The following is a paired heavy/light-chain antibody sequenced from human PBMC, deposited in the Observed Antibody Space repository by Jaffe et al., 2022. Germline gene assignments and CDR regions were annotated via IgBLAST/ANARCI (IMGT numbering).Heavy chain of an antibody. D-gene: IGHD1-26*01. CDR3: VRDRKVGVGDEKRGDY. CDR2: IGVGGSL. Sequence: EVQLVESGGGLVQPGGSLRISCAASGFTFNMFEMNWVRQAPGKGLESVAYIGVGGSLYYPDSVRGRFTVSRDNAKNSLYLQMNSLRVEDTAVYYCVRDRKVGVGDEKRGDYWGQGTLVTVSS. V-gene: IGHV3-48*03. CDR1: GFTFNMFE. J-gene: IGHJ4*02.
Light chain of an antibody. CDR3: QQYHSYWT. CDR2: EAS. CDR1: QNIVTW. J-gene: IGKJ1*01. Sequence: DIQMTQSPSTLSASVGDRVTITCRASQNIVTWLAWYQQKPGKAPKLLIYEASSLESGVPSRFSGSGSGTEFTLTISSLQPDDFATYHCQQYHSYWTFGQGTKVEI. V-gene: IGKV1-5*03.